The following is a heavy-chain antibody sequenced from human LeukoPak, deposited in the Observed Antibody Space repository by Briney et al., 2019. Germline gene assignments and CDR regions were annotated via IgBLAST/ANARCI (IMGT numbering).Heavy chain of an antibody. Sequence: PGGSLRLSCAASGFTFSSYWMSWVRQAPGKGLEWVANIMQDGSEENYVDSVKGRFTISRDNAKNSLYLQMNSLRAEDTAVYYCAREVYSSSRPADAFDIWGQGTMVTVSS. CDR1: GFTFSSYW. D-gene: IGHD6-13*01. CDR3: AREVYSSSRPADAFDI. V-gene: IGHV3-7*01. J-gene: IGHJ3*02. CDR2: IMQDGSEE.